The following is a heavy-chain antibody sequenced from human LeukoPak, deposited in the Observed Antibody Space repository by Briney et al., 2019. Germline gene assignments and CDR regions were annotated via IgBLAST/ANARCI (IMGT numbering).Heavy chain of an antibody. CDR2: INHSGST. CDR3: ARGGGSGWFMS. D-gene: IGHD6-19*01. V-gene: IGHV4-34*01. Sequence: PGGSLRLSCAASGFTFSSYAMHWVRQPPGKGLEWIGEINHSGSTNYNPSLKSRVTISVDTSKNQFSLKLSSVTAADTAVYYCARGGGSGWFMSWGQGTLVTVSS. J-gene: IGHJ4*02. CDR1: GFTFSSYA.